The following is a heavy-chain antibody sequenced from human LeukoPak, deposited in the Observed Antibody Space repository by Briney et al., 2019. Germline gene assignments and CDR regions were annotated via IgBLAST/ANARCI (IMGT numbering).Heavy chain of an antibody. D-gene: IGHD4-17*01. CDR1: GFTFSSYA. Sequence: PGGSLRLSCAASGFTFSSYAMHWVRQAPGKGLEWVAVISYDGSNKYYADSVKGRFTISRDNSKNTLYLQMNSLRAEDTAVYYCAREEHGDYDYYYYGMDVWGQGTTVTAS. J-gene: IGHJ6*02. CDR3: AREEHGDYDYYYYGMDV. V-gene: IGHV3-30*04. CDR2: ISYDGSNK.